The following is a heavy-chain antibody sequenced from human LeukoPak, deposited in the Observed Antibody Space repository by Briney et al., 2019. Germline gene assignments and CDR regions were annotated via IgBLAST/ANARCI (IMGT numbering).Heavy chain of an antibody. D-gene: IGHD3-16*02. V-gene: IGHV4-39*01. CDR3: ARHRDYVWGSYRYDGRGFDY. CDR2: IYYSGST. CDR1: GGSISSSSYY. Sequence: SETLSLTCTVSGGSISSSSYYWGWIRQPPGKGLEWIGSIYYSGSTYYNPSLKSRVTISVDTSKNQFSLKLSSVTAADTAVYYCARHRDYVWGSYRYDGRGFDYWGQGTLVTVSS. J-gene: IGHJ4*02.